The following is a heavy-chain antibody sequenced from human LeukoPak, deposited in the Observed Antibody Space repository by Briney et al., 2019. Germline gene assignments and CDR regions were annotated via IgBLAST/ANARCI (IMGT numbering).Heavy chain of an antibody. CDR1: GFTFSSYE. D-gene: IGHD3-3*01. Sequence: SGGSLRLSCAASGFTFSSYEMNWVRQAPGKGLEWVSYISSSGSTIYYADSVKGRFTISRDNAKNSLYLQMNSLRAEDTAVYYCARGRGDFWSGYYRPVESVDVWGKGTTVTVSS. CDR2: ISSSGSTI. V-gene: IGHV3-48*03. CDR3: ARGRGDFWSGYYRPVESVDV. J-gene: IGHJ6*04.